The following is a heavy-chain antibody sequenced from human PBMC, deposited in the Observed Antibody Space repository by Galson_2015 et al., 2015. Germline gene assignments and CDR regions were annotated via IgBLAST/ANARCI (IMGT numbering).Heavy chain of an antibody. J-gene: IGHJ6*02. CDR3: ARHVGSTGSYAKDV. D-gene: IGHD3-22*01. Sequence: SGAEVKKPGESLKISCKAYGYSLSTYWIGWVRQTPGKGLEWMGITHPGYSDTRYSPSFQGHVTISVDKSINTAYLQWGSLRASDTAIYYCARHVGSTGSYAKDVWGQGTTVIVSS. V-gene: IGHV5-51*01. CDR1: GYSLSTYW. CDR2: THPGYSDT.